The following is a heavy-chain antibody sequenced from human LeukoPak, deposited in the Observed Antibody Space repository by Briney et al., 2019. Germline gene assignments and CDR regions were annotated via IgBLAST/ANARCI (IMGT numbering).Heavy chain of an antibody. Sequence: PGGSLRLSCATSGFTFSSYEMNWVRQAPGKGLEWVSYISSSGSTIYYADSVKGRFTISRDNVKNSLHLQMNNLRAEDTAVYYCARDSADSGWLDYWGQGTLVTVSS. CDR3: ARDSADSGWLDY. J-gene: IGHJ4*02. D-gene: IGHD6-19*01. CDR1: GFTFSSYE. CDR2: ISSSGSTI. V-gene: IGHV3-48*03.